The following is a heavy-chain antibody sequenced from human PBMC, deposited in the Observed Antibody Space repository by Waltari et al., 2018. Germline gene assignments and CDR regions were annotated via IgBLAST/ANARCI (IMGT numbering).Heavy chain of an antibody. CDR2: ISSSSSTV. J-gene: IGHJ4*02. CDR3: AREYYTHFDY. CDR1: GFNFSSYS. Sequence: EVHLVQSGGGLVQPGGSLRLSCAASGFNFSSYSMDWFRQAPGKGLEWGSYISSSSSTVYYADSVKGRFTISRDNAKNALYLQMNSLRAEDTAVYYCAREYYTHFDYWGQGTLVTVSS. V-gene: IGHV3-48*01. D-gene: IGHD3-10*01.